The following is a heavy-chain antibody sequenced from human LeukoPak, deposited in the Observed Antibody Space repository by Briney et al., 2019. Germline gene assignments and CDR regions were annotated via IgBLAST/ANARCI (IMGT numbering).Heavy chain of an antibody. D-gene: IGHD5-24*01. Sequence: SVKVSCKASGGTFSSYAISWVRQAPGQGLEWMGGIIPIFGTANYAQKFQGRVTITTDESTSTAYMELSSLRSEDTAVYYCARDGYNLWGGKDWGQGTLVTVSS. J-gene: IGHJ4*02. V-gene: IGHV1-69*05. CDR2: IIPIFGTA. CDR1: GGTFSSYA. CDR3: ARDGYNLWGGKD.